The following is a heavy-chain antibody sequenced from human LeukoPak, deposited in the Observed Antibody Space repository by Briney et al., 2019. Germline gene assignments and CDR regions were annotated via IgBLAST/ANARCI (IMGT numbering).Heavy chain of an antibody. CDR3: AKAPRGFGGVKALYFDY. D-gene: IGHD3-16*01. CDR2: IYYSGST. J-gene: IGHJ4*02. CDR1: GGSISSSSYY. Sequence: PSETLSLTCTVSGGSISSSSYYWGWIRQPPGKGLEWVGSIYYSGSTYYNPSLKSRVTISVDTSKNQFSLKLSSVTAADTAVYYCAKAPRGFGGVKALYFDYWGQGTLVTVSS. V-gene: IGHV4-39*01.